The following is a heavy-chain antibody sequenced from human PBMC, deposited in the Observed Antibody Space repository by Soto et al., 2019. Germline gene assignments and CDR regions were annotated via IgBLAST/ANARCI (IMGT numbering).Heavy chain of an antibody. CDR2: IYYSGST. CDR1: GGSISSYY. CDR3: ATGSSGYDFWSGYYDAFDI. D-gene: IGHD3-3*01. V-gene: IGHV4-59*01. Sequence: SETLSLTCTASGGSISSYYWSWIRQPPGKGLEWIGYIYYSGSTNYNPSLKSRVTISVDTSKNQFSLKLSSVTAADTAVYYCATGSSGYDFWSGYYDAFDIWGQGTMVTVSS. J-gene: IGHJ3*02.